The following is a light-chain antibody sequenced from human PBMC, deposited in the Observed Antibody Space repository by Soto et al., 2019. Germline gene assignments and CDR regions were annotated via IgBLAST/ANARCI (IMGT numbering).Light chain of an antibody. CDR3: QQANSFPLT. V-gene: IGKV3-20*01. J-gene: IGKJ3*01. Sequence: IVLTQSPRTLSLSPGERATLSCRASQSVSNNYLAWYQQKPGQAPRLLIYGASNRATGIPDRFSGSGSGTDFTLTISRLEPEDFATYYCQQANSFPLTFGPGTKVDI. CDR1: QSVSNNY. CDR2: GAS.